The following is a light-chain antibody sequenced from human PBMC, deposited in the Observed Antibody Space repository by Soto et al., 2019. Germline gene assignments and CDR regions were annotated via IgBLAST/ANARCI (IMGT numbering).Light chain of an antibody. CDR3: QQYGSSPPYT. CDR2: GSS. Sequence: EIVLTQPPGTLSLSPGERATLSCRASQSVSGSYLAWYQQKPGQSPRLLIYGSSDRATGIPDRFSGSGSGTDFTLTISRVEPEDFAVYYCQQYGSSPPYTFGQGTKLEIK. V-gene: IGKV3-20*01. J-gene: IGKJ2*01. CDR1: QSVSGSY.